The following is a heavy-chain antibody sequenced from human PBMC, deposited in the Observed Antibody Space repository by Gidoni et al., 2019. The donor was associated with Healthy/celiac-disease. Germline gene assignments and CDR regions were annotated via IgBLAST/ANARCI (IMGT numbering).Heavy chain of an antibody. V-gene: IGHV1-69*01. D-gene: IGHD6-6*01. Sequence: QVQLVQSGAAVKKPGSPVKVSCKASGGTFSSYAISWVRQAHGQGLVGIGGIIPSFGTANYAQKFQGRVTITADESTSTAYMELSSLRSEDTAVYYCARVEGIAARPWYWGQGTLVTVSS. CDR2: IIPSFGTA. J-gene: IGHJ4*02. CDR3: ARVEGIAARPWY. CDR1: GGTFSSYA.